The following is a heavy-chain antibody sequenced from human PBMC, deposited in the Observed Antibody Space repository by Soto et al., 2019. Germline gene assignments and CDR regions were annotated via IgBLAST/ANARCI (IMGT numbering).Heavy chain of an antibody. D-gene: IGHD1-26*01. CDR3: ARGGGSDSFDY. CDR1: GASITFGGYS. V-gene: IGHV4-30-2*01. J-gene: IGHJ4*02. Sequence: SETLSLTCTVSGASITFGGYSWSWIRQTPGKGLEWIGYINHLETTFYNPSFESRLTLSIDRAKNQSSLKLHSMSAADRAVYFCARGGGSDSFDYWGQGILVTVSS. CDR2: INHLETT.